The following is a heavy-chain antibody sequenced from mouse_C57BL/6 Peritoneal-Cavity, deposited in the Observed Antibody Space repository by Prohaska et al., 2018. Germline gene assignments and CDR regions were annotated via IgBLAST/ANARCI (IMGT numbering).Heavy chain of an antibody. CDR3: ARDDVDYAMDY. J-gene: IGHJ4*01. V-gene: IGHV1-81*01. Sequence: QVQLQQSGAELARPGASVKLSCKASGYIFTSYGISWVKQRTGQGLEWIGEIYPRSGNTYYNEKFKGKATLTADKSSSTAYMGLRSLTSEDSAVYFCARDDVDYAMDYWGQGTSVTVSS. CDR1: GYIFTSYG. CDR2: IYPRSGNT. D-gene: IGHD2-12*01.